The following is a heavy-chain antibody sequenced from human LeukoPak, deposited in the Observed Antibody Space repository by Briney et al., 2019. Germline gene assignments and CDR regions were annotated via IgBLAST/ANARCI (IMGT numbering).Heavy chain of an antibody. CDR3: AKDLVTGSLDY. Sequence: GGSLRLSCAASGFTLSSYAMTWVRQAPGKGLEWVSSISGSGGSTYYADSVKGRFTISRDNSKNTLYLQMNSLRAEDTAVYYCAKDLVTGSLDYWGQGTLVTVSS. V-gene: IGHV3-23*01. J-gene: IGHJ4*02. CDR2: ISGSGGST. CDR1: GFTLSSYA. D-gene: IGHD3-10*01.